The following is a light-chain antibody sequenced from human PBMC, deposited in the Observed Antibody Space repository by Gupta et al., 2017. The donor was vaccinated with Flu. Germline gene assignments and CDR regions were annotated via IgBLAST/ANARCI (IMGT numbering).Light chain of an antibody. CDR3: QQTYIAPLT. Sequence: DIQMTQSPSSLSASVGDRVTISCRASRGISTYLIWLQHKPGEAPKLLIYGASSLQSGVPSRFSARGSGTDFTLTISSLQPEDFATYYCQQTYIAPLTFGGETKVDIK. CDR2: GAS. V-gene: IGKV1-39*01. J-gene: IGKJ4*01. CDR1: RGISTY.